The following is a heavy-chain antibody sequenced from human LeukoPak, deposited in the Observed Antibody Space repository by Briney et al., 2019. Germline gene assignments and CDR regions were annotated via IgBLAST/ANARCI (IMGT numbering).Heavy chain of an antibody. CDR2: INPSGANT. Sequence: QTGGSLRLSCAASGFTFSNYVMSWVRQAPGKGLEWISTINPSGANTYYAASVGGRLTISRDNSKDSLHLQMNGLRADDTAIYYCAKNAVVVAATYYFDYWGQGTLVTVSS. CDR1: GFTFSNYV. V-gene: IGHV3-23*01. J-gene: IGHJ4*02. CDR3: AKNAVVVAATYYFDY. D-gene: IGHD2-15*01.